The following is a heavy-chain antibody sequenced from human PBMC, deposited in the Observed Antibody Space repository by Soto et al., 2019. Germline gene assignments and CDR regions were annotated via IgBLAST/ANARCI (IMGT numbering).Heavy chain of an antibody. V-gene: IGHV4-61*01. CDR3: ARGEDWNYGNWFDP. J-gene: IGHJ5*02. CDR2: LYYSGST. Sequence: QVQLQESGPGLVKPSETLSLTCTVSGGSVRRGSYYWSWIRQPPGKVLEWIGYLYYSGSTNYNPSLKSRVTISVDTSKNQFSLKLSSVTAADTAVYYCARGEDWNYGNWFDPWGQGTLVTVSS. CDR1: GGSVRRGSYY. D-gene: IGHD1-7*01.